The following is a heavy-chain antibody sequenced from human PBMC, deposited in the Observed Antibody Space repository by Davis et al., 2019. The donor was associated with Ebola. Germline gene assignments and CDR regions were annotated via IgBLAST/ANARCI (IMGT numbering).Heavy chain of an antibody. Sequence: SGPTLVKPTPTLTLTCTFSGFSLSTSGMGVGWIRQPPGKALECLGFTFWDDDRRYSPSLKSRLTITEDTSKNQVVLTMTNMDPADTATYYCTRLAYTNGWFYFDYWGQGSLVTVSS. CDR1: GFSLSTSGMG. J-gene: IGHJ4*02. CDR3: TRLAYTNGWFYFDY. CDR2: TFWDDDR. V-gene: IGHV2-5*02. D-gene: IGHD2-8*01.